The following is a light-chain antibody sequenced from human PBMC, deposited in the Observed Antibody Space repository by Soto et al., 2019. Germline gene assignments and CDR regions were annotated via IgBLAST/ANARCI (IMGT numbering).Light chain of an antibody. Sequence: QAVLTQPPSASGSPGQSVTISCTGTTNDVGGYNYVSWYQQQPGKAPHLMIYEVTKRPSGVPDRFSGSKSVNTASLTVSGLQAEDEADYYSLSYAGRNTWVFGGGTKLTVL. CDR1: TNDVGGYNY. V-gene: IGLV2-8*01. CDR2: EVT. CDR3: LSYAGRNTWV. J-gene: IGLJ3*02.